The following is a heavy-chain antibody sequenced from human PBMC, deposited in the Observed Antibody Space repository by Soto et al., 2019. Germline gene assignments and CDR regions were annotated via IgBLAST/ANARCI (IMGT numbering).Heavy chain of an antibody. D-gene: IGHD4-17*01. CDR2: IYHSGST. J-gene: IGHJ5*01. CDR3: ARVVGVDYGGPNNWFDP. V-gene: IGHV4-4*02. CDR1: GGSISSSNW. Sequence: AETLSLTCAVSGGSISSSNWWSWVHQAPGKGLEWIGEIYHSGSTNYNPSLKSRVTISVDKSKNQFSLKLSSVTAADTAVYYCARVVGVDYGGPNNWFDPWGQGTLVTVSS.